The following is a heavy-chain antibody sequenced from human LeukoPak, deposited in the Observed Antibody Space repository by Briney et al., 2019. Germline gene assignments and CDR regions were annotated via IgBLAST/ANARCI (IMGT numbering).Heavy chain of an antibody. Sequence: GGSLRLSCAASGFTFSSCSMNWVRQAPGKGLEWVSYISSSSSTIYFADSVKGRFTISRDNAKNSLYLQMNSLRAEDTAVYYCAAARYQVYYYYYMDVWGKGTTVTVSS. CDR2: ISSSSSTI. V-gene: IGHV3-48*01. CDR3: AAARYQVYYYYYMDV. D-gene: IGHD6-6*01. CDR1: GFTFSSCS. J-gene: IGHJ6*03.